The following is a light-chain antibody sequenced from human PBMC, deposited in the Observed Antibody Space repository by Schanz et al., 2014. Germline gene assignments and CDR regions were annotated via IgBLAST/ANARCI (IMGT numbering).Light chain of an antibody. J-gene: IGKJ1*01. Sequence: EIVLTQSPATLSLSPGERATLSCRASQSVYNYLAWYQQKPGQAPRLIIYGASSRAPGIPDRFSGSGSGTDFTLTISRLEPEDFAVYYCQQYDNSLPWTFGQGTKVEIK. CDR1: QSVYNY. V-gene: IGKV3-20*01. CDR2: GAS. CDR3: QQYDNSLPWT.